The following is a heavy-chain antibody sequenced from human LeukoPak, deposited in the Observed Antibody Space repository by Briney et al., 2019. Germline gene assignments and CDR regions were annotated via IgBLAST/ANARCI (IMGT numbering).Heavy chain of an antibody. V-gene: IGHV3-30-3*01. CDR3: ARVRWSSISCYQLYYYFYGRDV. CDR2: ISYDGSNK. Sequence: GGSLRLSCAASGFTFSSYAMHWVRQAPGKGLKWVAVISYDGSNKYYADAVKGRFTISRDNSKNKLYLQMNSLRAEDTAVYYCARVRWSSISCYQLYYYFYGRDVWGQGTTVTAS. CDR1: GFTFSSYA. J-gene: IGHJ6*02. D-gene: IGHD2-2*01.